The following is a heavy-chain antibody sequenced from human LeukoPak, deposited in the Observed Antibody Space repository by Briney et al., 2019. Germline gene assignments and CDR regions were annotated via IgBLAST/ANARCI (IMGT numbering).Heavy chain of an antibody. CDR2: INHSGST. V-gene: IGHV4-34*01. D-gene: IGHD3-3*01. CDR1: GWSFSGYY. J-gene: IGHJ4*01. CDR3: ARCHNLDVWSGTFKFDF. Sequence: SETLSLTCAVYGWSFSGYYWSWIRQPPGKGLEWIWDINHSGSTNYNPSLKSRVTISVDTSKNQFSLKLSSVTKWETAVYYSARCHNLDVWSGTFKFDFWGHGTLVPASS.